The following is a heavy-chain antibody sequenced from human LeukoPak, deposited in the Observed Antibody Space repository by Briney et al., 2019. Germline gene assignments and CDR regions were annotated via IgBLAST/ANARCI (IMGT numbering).Heavy chain of an antibody. CDR3: ARGGRLRYFDWFKAFDY. D-gene: IGHD3-9*01. Sequence: SETLSLTCAVYGGSFSGYYWSWIRQPPGKGLEWIGEINHSGSTNYNPSLKSRVTISVDTSKNQFSLKLSSVTAAATAVYYCARGGRLRYFDWFKAFDYWGQGTLVTVSS. V-gene: IGHV4-34*01. J-gene: IGHJ4*02. CDR1: GGSFSGYY. CDR2: INHSGST.